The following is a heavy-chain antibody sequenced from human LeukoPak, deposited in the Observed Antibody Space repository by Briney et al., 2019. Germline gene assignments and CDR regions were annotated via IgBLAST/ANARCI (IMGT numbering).Heavy chain of an antibody. CDR3: ARQDGSAWYYFDY. J-gene: IGHJ4*02. CDR2: IYPGDSDT. D-gene: IGHD6-19*01. CDR1: GYNFTNYW. V-gene: IGHV5-51*01. Sequence: GESLKISCKGSGYNFTNYWIAWVRQMPGKGLEWMGIIYPGDSDTRYSPSFQGQVTISADKSFSTAYLQWSSLKASDSAMYYCARQDGSAWYYFDYWAQGTLVTVSS.